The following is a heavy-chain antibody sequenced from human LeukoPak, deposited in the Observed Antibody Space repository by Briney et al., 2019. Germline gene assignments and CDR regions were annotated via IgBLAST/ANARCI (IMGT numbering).Heavy chain of an antibody. CDR1: GFTFSNAW. Sequence: TAGGSLRLSCAASGFTFSNAWMSWVRQAPGKGLEWVGRIKSKTDGGTTDYAATVKGRFTISRDDSKNTLYLQMNSLKTEDTAVYYCTTELRSGYYWNFDYWGQGTLVTVSS. J-gene: IGHJ4*02. CDR3: TTELRSGYYWNFDY. V-gene: IGHV3-15*01. CDR2: IKSKTDGGTT. D-gene: IGHD3-22*01.